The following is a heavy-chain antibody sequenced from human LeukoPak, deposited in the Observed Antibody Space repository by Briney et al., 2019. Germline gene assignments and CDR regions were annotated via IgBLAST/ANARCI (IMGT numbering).Heavy chain of an antibody. CDR1: GFTFSSYA. V-gene: IGHV3-30-3*01. CDR3: ARADPKYDFWSGYYQN. J-gene: IGHJ4*02. CDR2: ISYDGSNK. Sequence: PGRSLRLSCAASGFTFSSYAMHWVRQAPGKGLEWVAVISYDGSNKYYADSVKGRFTISRDNSKNTLYLQMNSLRAEDTAVYYCARADPKYDFWSGYYQNWGQGTLVTVSS. D-gene: IGHD3-3*01.